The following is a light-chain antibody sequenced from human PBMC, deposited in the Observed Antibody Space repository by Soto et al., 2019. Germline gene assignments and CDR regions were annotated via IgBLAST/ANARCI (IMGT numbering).Light chain of an antibody. Sequence: EIVLTQSPATLSLSPGERASLSCRASQSVNSNLAWYQQRPGQAPRLLIYELSNRATGVPARFSGSGSGTAFTLTISSLEPEDFAVNYCQQRSSWPLYTYGQGTKLEI. CDR2: ELS. CDR3: QQRSSWPLYT. J-gene: IGKJ2*01. CDR1: QSVNSN. V-gene: IGKV3-11*01.